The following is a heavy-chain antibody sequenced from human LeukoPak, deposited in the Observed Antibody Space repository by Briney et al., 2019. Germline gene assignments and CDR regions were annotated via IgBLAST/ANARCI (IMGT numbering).Heavy chain of an antibody. V-gene: IGHV3-30-3*01. CDR2: ISFDGSNK. CDR3: AREVGASEFDY. D-gene: IGHD1-26*01. CDR1: GFTFSSYA. J-gene: IGHJ4*02. Sequence: GGSLRLSCAASGFTFSSYAMHWVRQAPGKGLEWVAVISFDGSNKYYADSVKGRFTISRDNSKNTLYLQMNSLRAEDTAVYYCAREVGASEFDYWGQGTLVTVSS.